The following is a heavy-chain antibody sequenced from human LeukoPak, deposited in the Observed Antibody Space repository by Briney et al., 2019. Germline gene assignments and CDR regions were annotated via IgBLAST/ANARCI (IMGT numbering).Heavy chain of an antibody. Sequence: GVSVKVSCKASGGTFSSDAISWVRQAPGQGLEWMGGIIPIFGTANYAQKFQGRVTITTDESTSTAYMELSSLRSEDTAVYYCASSSNWNYIMAYWGQGTLVTVSS. J-gene: IGHJ4*02. CDR1: GGTFSSDA. CDR3: ASSSNWNYIMAY. D-gene: IGHD1-7*01. CDR2: IIPIFGTA. V-gene: IGHV1-69*05.